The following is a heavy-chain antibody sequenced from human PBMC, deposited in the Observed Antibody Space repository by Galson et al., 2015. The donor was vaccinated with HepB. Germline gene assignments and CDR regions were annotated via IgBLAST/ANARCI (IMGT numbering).Heavy chain of an antibody. D-gene: IGHD3-10*01. V-gene: IGHV1-3*01. Sequence: SVKVSCKASGYTFTSYAMHWVRQAPGQRLEWMGWINAGNGNTKYSQKFQGRVTITRDTSASTAYMELSSLRSEDTAVYYCARVVLGSGLNYYGSGSSRPFDYWGQGTLVTVSS. CDR2: INAGNGNT. CDR1: GYTFTSYA. J-gene: IGHJ4*02. CDR3: ARVVLGSGLNYYGSGSSRPFDY.